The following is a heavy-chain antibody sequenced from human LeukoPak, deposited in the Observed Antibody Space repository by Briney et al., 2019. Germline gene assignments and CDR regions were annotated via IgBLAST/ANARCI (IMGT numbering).Heavy chain of an antibody. V-gene: IGHV1-18*04. Sequence: ASVKVSCKGSGYTFTSYGISWVRQAPGEGLEWMGWISADNGNTNYEQKFQGRVTMTTDTSTNTAYMELRSLRSDDTAVYYCARGPRRRQLVRDNWFDPWGQGTLVTVSS. D-gene: IGHD6-13*01. J-gene: IGHJ5*02. CDR2: ISADNGNT. CDR1: GYTFTSYG. CDR3: ARGPRRRQLVRDNWFDP.